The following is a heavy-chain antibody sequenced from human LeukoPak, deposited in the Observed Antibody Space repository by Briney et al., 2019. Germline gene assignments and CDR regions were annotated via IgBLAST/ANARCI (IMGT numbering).Heavy chain of an antibody. J-gene: IGHJ6*02. CDR1: GFSFNTCA. D-gene: IGHD3-10*01. CDR3: ARDTSYGSNHYYYGMDV. CDR2: ISGGGRST. Sequence: GGSLRLSCAASGFSFNTCAMSWVRQAPGKGLEWVSTISGGGRSTDYADSVKGQFTISRDNSKNTLYLQMNGLRAEDTAVYYCARDTSYGSNHYYYGMDVWGQGTTVTVSS. V-gene: IGHV3-23*01.